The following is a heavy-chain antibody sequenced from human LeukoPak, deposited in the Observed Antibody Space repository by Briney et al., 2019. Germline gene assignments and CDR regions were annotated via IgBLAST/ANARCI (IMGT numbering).Heavy chain of an antibody. Sequence: SETLSLTCAVYGGSLSGYYWSWIRQPPGKGLEWIGEINHSGNTNYNPSLKSRVTMSVDTSKNHFYLKLSSVTAADTAVYYCARQGSGTSYYYYTFPYWGQGTLSPSPQ. CDR2: INHSGNT. D-gene: IGHD1-26*01. V-gene: IGHV4-34*01. CDR1: GGSLSGYY. J-gene: IGHJ4*02. CDR3: ARQGSGTSYYYYTFPY.